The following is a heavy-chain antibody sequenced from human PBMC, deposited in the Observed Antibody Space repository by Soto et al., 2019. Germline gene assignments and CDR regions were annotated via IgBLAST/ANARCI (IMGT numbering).Heavy chain of an antibody. CDR3: VREGSGWSRGY. CDR2: ISETGSII. Sequence: QVQLVESGGGLVKPGGSLRLSCATSGFTFSDFYMSWIRQAPGKGLEWVSYISETGSIIYYTDSVKCRITVSRDNAKKSLYLQPNSRRVEDTAVYYCVREGSGWSRGYGGQGTRVIVSS. V-gene: IGHV3-11*01. CDR1: GFTFSDFY. J-gene: IGHJ4*02. D-gene: IGHD6-19*01.